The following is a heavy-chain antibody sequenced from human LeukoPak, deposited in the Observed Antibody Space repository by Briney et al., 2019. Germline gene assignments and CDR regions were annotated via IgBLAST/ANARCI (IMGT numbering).Heavy chain of an antibody. CDR1: GFTFSSYA. CDR2: ISGSGGST. D-gene: IGHD3-3*01. J-gene: IGHJ4*02. Sequence: GGSLRLPCAASGFTFSSYAMSWVRQAPGKGLEWVSAISGSGGSTYYADSVKGRFTISRDNSKNTLYLQMNSLRAEDTAVYYCAKPTLLLRFLEWPFDYWGQGTLVTVSS. V-gene: IGHV3-23*01. CDR3: AKPTLLLRFLEWPFDY.